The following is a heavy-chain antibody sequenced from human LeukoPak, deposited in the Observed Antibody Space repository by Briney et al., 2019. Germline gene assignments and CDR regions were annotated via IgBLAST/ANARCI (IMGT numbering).Heavy chain of an antibody. D-gene: IGHD5-24*01. V-gene: IGHV4-39*07. CDR3: ARVGDGYYFDY. J-gene: IGHJ4*02. CDR2: IYYSGST. Sequence: SETLSLTCTVSGGSISSSSYYWGWIRQPPGKGLEWIGSIYYSGSTYYNPSLKSRVTISVDTSKNQFSLKLSSATAADTAVYYCARVGDGYYFDYWGQGTLVTVSS. CDR1: GGSISSSSYY.